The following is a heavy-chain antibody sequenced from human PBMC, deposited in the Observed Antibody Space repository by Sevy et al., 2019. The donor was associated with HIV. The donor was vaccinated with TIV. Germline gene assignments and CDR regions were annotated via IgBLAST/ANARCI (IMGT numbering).Heavy chain of an antibody. CDR1: GYTFTGQY. J-gene: IGHJ4*02. Sequence: ASVKVSCKASGYTFTGQYMHWVRQAPGQGLEWMGWINPNSGDTKYEQEFQGRVTMTRDTSISTAYMELSGLKSDDTAIYYCARDLRLRGYGYGSFDYWGQGTLVTVSS. V-gene: IGHV1-2*02. CDR3: ARDLRLRGYGYGSFDY. CDR2: INPNSGDT. D-gene: IGHD5-18*01.